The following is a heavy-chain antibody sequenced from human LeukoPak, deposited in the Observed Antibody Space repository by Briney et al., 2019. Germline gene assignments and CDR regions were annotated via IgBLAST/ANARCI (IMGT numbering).Heavy chain of an antibody. Sequence: PGGSLRLSCAASGFTFSRYDMHWVRQATGKGLEWVSSIGIGGDTYYTDSVKGRFTISREDAKNSLYLQMNSLRAGDTAVYYCAREIAVAGFWYFDLWGRGTLVTVSS. D-gene: IGHD6-19*01. J-gene: IGHJ2*01. CDR2: IGIGGDT. V-gene: IGHV3-13*01. CDR3: AREIAVAGFWYFDL. CDR1: GFTFSRYD.